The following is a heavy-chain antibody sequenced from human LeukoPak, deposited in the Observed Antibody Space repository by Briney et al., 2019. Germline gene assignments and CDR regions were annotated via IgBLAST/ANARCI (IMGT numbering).Heavy chain of an antibody. J-gene: IGHJ4*02. D-gene: IGHD3-22*01. Sequence: PSETLSLTCTVSGGSISSYYWSWIRQPAGKGLEWIGRIYTSGSTNYNPSLKSRVTMSVDTSKNQFSLKLSSVTAADTAVYYCARHLDSSGYYVPWRYWGQGTLVTVSS. CDR2: IYTSGST. CDR1: GGSISSYY. V-gene: IGHV4-4*07. CDR3: ARHLDSSGYYVPWRY.